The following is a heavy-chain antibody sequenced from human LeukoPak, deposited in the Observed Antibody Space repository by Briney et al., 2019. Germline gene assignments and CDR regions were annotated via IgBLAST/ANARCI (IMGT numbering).Heavy chain of an antibody. V-gene: IGHV4-38-2*02. D-gene: IGHD2-2*01. J-gene: IGHJ5*02. CDR1: GYSISSGYQ. Sequence: PSETLPLTCGVSGYSISSGYQWAWIRQSPGKGLEWIGSIYHSGSAHYNPSLKSRVTISVETSKNQFSLNMYSVTAADTAVYYCARDPRWLTPDCTSTSCYENYFDPWGRGTLVTVSS. CDR2: IYHSGSA. CDR3: ARDPRWLTPDCTSTSCYENYFDP.